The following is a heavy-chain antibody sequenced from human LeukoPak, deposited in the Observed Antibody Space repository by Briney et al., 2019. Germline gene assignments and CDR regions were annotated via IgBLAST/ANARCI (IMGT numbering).Heavy chain of an antibody. CDR3: ARRGRNDWKIRPGAFDI. CDR2: IKQDGSEK. D-gene: IGHD1-1*01. Sequence: PGGSLRLSCAASGFTFSSYWMSWVRQAPGEGLEWVANIKQDGSEKYYVDSVKGRFTISRDNAKNSLYLQMNSLRAEDTAVYYCARRGRNDWKIRPGAFDIWGQGTMVTVSS. CDR1: GFTFSSYW. J-gene: IGHJ3*02. V-gene: IGHV3-7*01.